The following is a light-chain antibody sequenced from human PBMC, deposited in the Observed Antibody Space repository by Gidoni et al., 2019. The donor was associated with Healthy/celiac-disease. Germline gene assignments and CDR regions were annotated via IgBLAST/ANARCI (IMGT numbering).Light chain of an antibody. CDR1: QSLLHSNGYNY. CDR3: MQALQTIT. CDR2: LGS. J-gene: IGKJ5*01. Sequence: DFVLTQSRLSLPVTPGEPASISCRSSQSLLHSNGYNYLDWYLQKPGQSPQLLNYLGSNRASGVPDRCSGSGSGTDFTLKISRVEDEDVGVYYCMQALQTITFGQGTRLEIK. V-gene: IGKV2-28*01.